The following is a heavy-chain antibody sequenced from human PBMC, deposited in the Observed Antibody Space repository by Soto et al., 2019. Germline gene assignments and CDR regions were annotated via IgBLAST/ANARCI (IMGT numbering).Heavy chain of an antibody. CDR1: GFTFSSHW. J-gene: IGHJ4*02. Sequence: EVRLVESGGGSVQPGGSLRLSCAASGFTFSSHWVHWVRQVPGKGLVWLSRINPDGTRTNYADSVKGRFAISRDNAENTVYLHMNSLRVEDSAAYYCARGGLGTFLLDYWGQGTLVSVSS. CDR3: ARGGLGTFLLDY. CDR2: INPDGTRT. V-gene: IGHV3-74*01. D-gene: IGHD3-16*01.